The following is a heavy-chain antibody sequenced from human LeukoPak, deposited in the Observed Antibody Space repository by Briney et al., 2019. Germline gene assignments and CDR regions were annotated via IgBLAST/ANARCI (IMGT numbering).Heavy chain of an antibody. V-gene: IGHV3-23*01. CDR2: ISGSGGST. CDR1: GFTFSSYA. Sequence: GGSLRLSCAASGFTFSSYAMSWVRQAPGKGLEWVSAISGSGGSTYYADSVKGRFTISRDNSKNTLYLQMSSLRAEDTAVYYCAKLPAARRGGDYWGQGTLVTVSS. J-gene: IGHJ4*02. CDR3: AKLPAARRGGDY. D-gene: IGHD6-6*01.